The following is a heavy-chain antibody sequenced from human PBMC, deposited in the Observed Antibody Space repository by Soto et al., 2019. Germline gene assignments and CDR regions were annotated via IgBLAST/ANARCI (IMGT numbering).Heavy chain of an antibody. CDR1: GGPLNNYA. D-gene: IGHD6-13*01. CDR3: AREMPSTAAAYFYYGLNV. Sequence: QVQLVQSGAEVKRPGPSGKVSSKASGGPLNNYAISWFRQPLGQGLEWLGTFVPVFPSVYYAPRFQGRLTITADGSTDTVYMMLTSLKSEDTAVYYCAREMPSTAAAYFYYGLNVWGQGTSVTVSS. J-gene: IGHJ6*02. CDR2: FVPVFPSV. V-gene: IGHV1-69*18.